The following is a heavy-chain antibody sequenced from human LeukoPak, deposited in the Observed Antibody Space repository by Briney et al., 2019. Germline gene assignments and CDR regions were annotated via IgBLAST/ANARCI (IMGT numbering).Heavy chain of an antibody. Sequence: GGSLRLSCAASGFTFSSYAMHWVRQAPGKGLEWVAVISYDGSNKYYADSVKGRFTISRDNSKNTLYLEMNSLRAEDTAVYYCAREPSYYGAGSYCFDYWGQGTRVTVSS. D-gene: IGHD3-10*01. CDR2: ISYDGSNK. V-gene: IGHV3-30*04. CDR3: AREPSYYGAGSYCFDY. CDR1: GFTFSSYA. J-gene: IGHJ4*02.